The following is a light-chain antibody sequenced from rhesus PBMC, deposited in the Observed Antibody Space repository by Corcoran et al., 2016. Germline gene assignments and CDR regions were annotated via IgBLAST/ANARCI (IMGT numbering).Light chain of an antibody. J-gene: IGKJ1*01. Sequence: DSVMTQTPLSLPITPGEPASISCRPSQSILHSNGNTYLHWYLQKPGQSSQHLIHGGSNRASGAPDRFKGSGSGTELTLKISKVEAEDVLVYYCVQARASPWTFGQGTKVEIK. CDR2: GGS. CDR1: QSILHSNGNTY. CDR3: VQARASPWT. V-gene: IGKV2-72*01.